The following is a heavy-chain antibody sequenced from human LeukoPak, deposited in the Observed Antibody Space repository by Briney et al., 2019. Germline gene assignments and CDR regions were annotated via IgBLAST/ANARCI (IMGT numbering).Heavy chain of an antibody. V-gene: IGHV4-31*03. J-gene: IGHJ4*02. Sequence: PSETLSLTCTVSGGSISSGSYYWSWIRQHPGKGLEWIGYIYYSGSTYYNPSLKSRVTISVDTSKNQFSLKLSSVTAADTAVYYCARDRRTVGAVDYWGQGTLVTVSS. CDR3: ARDRRTVGAVDY. CDR1: GGSISSGSYY. CDR2: IYYSGST. D-gene: IGHD1-26*01.